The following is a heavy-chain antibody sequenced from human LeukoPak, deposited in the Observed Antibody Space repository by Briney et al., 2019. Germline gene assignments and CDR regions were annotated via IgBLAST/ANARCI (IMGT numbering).Heavy chain of an antibody. CDR3: ARGSDYYYGVIDY. CDR1: GYTFTAYY. J-gene: IGHJ4*02. Sequence: EASVKVSCKASGYTFTAYYLHWVRQAPGQGLEWMGWINPNSSATNDAQRFKGRVTMTRDTSISTAYMELTRLTSDDTAVYFCARGSDYYYGVIDYWGQGTLVAVSS. V-gene: IGHV1-2*02. D-gene: IGHD3-10*01. CDR2: INPNSSAT.